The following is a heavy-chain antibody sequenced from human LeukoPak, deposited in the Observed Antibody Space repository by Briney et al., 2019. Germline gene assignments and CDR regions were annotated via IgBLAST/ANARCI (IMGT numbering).Heavy chain of an antibody. Sequence: SETLSLTCAVYGGSFSGYYWSRIRQPPGKGLEWIGEINHSGSTNYNPSLKSRVTISGDTSKNQFSLKLSSVTAADTAVYYCARGSRGYSGYAAGKLDYWGQGTLVTVSS. D-gene: IGHD5-12*01. J-gene: IGHJ4*02. V-gene: IGHV4-34*01. CDR3: ARGSRGYSGYAAGKLDY. CDR1: GGSFSGYY. CDR2: INHSGST.